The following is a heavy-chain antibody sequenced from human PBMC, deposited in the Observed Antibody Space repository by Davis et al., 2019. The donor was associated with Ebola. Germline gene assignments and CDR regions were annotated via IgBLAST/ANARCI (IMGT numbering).Heavy chain of an antibody. J-gene: IGHJ6*03. Sequence: GESLKISCAASGFTFSSYGMHWVRQAPGKGLEWVAFIRYDGSNKYYADSVKGRFTISRDNSKNTLYLQMNSLRAEDTAVYYCAKVYYDFWSAPWGYYYMGVWGKGTTVTVSS. CDR1: GFTFSSYG. V-gene: IGHV3-30*02. D-gene: IGHD3-3*01. CDR3: AKVYYDFWSAPWGYYYMGV. CDR2: IRYDGSNK.